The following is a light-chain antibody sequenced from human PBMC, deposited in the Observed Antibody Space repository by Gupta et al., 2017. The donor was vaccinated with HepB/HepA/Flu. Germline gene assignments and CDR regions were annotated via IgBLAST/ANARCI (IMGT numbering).Light chain of an antibody. Sequence: GQSIAISCTGTSSDVGAYNYVSWYQQHPGKAPKVIIYDVSNRPSGVSNRFSGSKSGNTASLIISGLQAEDEADYYCNSYTSSSTGVFGGGTKLTVL. CDR3: NSYTSSSTGV. V-gene: IGLV2-14*03. CDR1: SSDVGAYNY. CDR2: DVS. J-gene: IGLJ2*01.